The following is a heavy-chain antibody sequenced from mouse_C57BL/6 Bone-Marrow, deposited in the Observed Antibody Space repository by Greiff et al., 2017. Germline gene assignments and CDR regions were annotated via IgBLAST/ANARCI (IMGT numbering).Heavy chain of an antibody. Sequence: EVKLVESGGGLVKPGGSLKLSCAASGFTFSSYAMSWVRQTPEKRLEWVATISDGGSYTYYPDNVKGRFTISRDTAKNNLYLQMSHLKSEDTAMYYCARGPLDYGGQGTSVTVSA. J-gene: IGHJ4*01. CDR2: ISDGGSYT. CDR3: ARGPLDY. CDR1: GFTFSSYA. V-gene: IGHV5-4*03.